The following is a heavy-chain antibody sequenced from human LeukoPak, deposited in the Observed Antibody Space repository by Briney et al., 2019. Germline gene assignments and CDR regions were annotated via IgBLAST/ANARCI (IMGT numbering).Heavy chain of an antibody. D-gene: IGHD3-22*01. CDR2: SSSSSSYK. CDR3: AREGDDSSGYHPDGFDY. V-gene: IGHV3-21*06. Sequence: GGSLRLSCVASGFTFSSYSMNWVRQAPGKLLECLSSSSSSSSYKYYADSVKGRFTISRDNAKNSLYLQMNSLRAEDTAVYYCAREGDDSSGYHPDGFDYWGQGTLVTVSS. J-gene: IGHJ4*02. CDR1: GFTFSSYS.